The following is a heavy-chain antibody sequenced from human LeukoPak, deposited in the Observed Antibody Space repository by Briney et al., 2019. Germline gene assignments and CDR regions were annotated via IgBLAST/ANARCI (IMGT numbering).Heavy chain of an antibody. CDR2: ISYDGSNK. CDR1: GFTFSSYA. Sequence: PGGSLRLSCAASGFTFSSYAMHWVRQAPGKGLEWVAVISYDGSNKYYADSVKGRFTISRDNSKNTLYLQMNSLRAEDTAVYYCARGGHFDYWGQGTLVTVSS. J-gene: IGHJ4*02. V-gene: IGHV3-30-3*01. CDR3: ARGGHFDY.